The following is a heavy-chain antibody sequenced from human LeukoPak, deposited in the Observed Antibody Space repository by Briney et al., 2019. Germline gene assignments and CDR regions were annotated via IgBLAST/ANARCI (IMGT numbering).Heavy chain of an antibody. CDR3: ARETTVVTPGRSDVFDI. CDR2: IYYSGST. CDR1: GGSISSHY. V-gene: IGHV4-59*11. D-gene: IGHD4-23*01. J-gene: IGHJ3*02. Sequence: SETLSLTCTVSGGSISSHYWNWIRQPPGKGLEWIGFIYYSGSTNCNPSLKSRVTISVDTSKNQFSLKLSSVTAADTAVYYCARETTVVTPGRSDVFDIWGQGTMVTVSS.